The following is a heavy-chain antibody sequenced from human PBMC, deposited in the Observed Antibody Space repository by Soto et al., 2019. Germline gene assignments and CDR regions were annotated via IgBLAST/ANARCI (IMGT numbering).Heavy chain of an antibody. Sequence: SGPTLVNPTQTLTLTCTFSGFSLSTSGVGVGWIRQPPGKALEWLALIYWDDDKRYSPSLKSRLTITKDTSKNQVVLTMTNMDPLDIATYYCAHSLSPLWFGEYWGYYDGMDVWGQGT. CDR1: GFSLSTSGVG. CDR3: AHSLSPLWFGEYWGYYDGMDV. V-gene: IGHV2-5*02. CDR2: IYWDDDK. J-gene: IGHJ6*02. D-gene: IGHD3-10*01.